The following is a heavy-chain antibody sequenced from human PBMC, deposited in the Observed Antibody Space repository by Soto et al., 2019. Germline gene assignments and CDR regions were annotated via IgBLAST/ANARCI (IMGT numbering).Heavy chain of an antibody. CDR1: GGTFSSYA. V-gene: IGHV1-69*12. Sequence: QVQLVQSGAEVKKPGSSVKVSCKASGGTFSSYAISWVRQAPGQGLEWMGGIIPIFGTANYAQKFQGRVTIXAXDXXSTAYMELSSLTPADTAVYYCASGSRYCSDGSVYFLPSIDYWGQATRVNVSS. CDR3: ASGSRYCSDGSVYFLPSIDY. J-gene: IGHJ4*02. D-gene: IGHD2-15*01. CDR2: IIPIFGTA.